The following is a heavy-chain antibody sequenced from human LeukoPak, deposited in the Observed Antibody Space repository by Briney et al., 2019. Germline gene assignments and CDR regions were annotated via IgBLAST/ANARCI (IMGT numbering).Heavy chain of an antibody. V-gene: IGHV4-59*08. D-gene: IGHD3-9*01. CDR1: GGSISSYY. CDR3: ARLDILTGYPSSDLIFDP. Sequence: SETLSLTCTVSGGSISSYYWSWIRQPPGKGLEWIGYIYYSGSTNYNPSLKSRVTISVDTSKNQFSLKLSSVTAADTAVYYCARLDILTGYPSSDLIFDPWGQGTLVTVSS. CDR2: IYYSGST. J-gene: IGHJ5*02.